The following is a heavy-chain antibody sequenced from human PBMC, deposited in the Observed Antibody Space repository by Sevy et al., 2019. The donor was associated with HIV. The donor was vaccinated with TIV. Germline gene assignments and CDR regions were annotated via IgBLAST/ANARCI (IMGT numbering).Heavy chain of an antibody. CDR3: ARHCGSTSCSHAFDI. J-gene: IGHJ3*02. Sequence: SETLSLTCAVYGGSCSGYYWSWIRQPPGKGLEWIGEINHSGSTNYNPSLKSRVTISVDTSKNQFSLKLSSVTAADTAVYYCARHCGSTSCSHAFDIWGQGTMVTVSS. CDR1: GGSCSGYY. V-gene: IGHV4-34*01. CDR2: INHSGST. D-gene: IGHD2-2*01.